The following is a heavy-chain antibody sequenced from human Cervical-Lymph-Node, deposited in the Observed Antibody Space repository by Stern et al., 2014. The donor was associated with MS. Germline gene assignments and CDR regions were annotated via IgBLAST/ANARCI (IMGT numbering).Heavy chain of an antibody. CDR3: ARTDTAMATKHAFDI. CDR2: IIPIFGIA. CDR1: GDTFSSYD. D-gene: IGHD5-18*01. V-gene: IGHV1-69*17. J-gene: IGHJ3*02. Sequence: VQLVESGAEVKKPGSSVTVSCKASGDTFSSYDINWVRQAPGQGLEWMGGIIPIFGIANHAQKFQGRGTLTADNSTRTAYLELSSLRSEDTAVYFCARTDTAMATKHAFDIWGQGTMVTVSS.